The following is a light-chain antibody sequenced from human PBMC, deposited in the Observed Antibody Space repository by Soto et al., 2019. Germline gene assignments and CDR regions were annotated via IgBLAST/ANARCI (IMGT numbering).Light chain of an antibody. Sequence: QSALAHPASVSGSPGQSITISCTGTSSDVGDYNYVSWYQQVPGKAPKVMIYEVSNRPSWVSNRFSGSNYGITASLTISGLQAEDEADYYCSSYTSSSTYVFGTGTKVTVL. CDR2: EVS. J-gene: IGLJ1*01. CDR3: SSYTSSSTYV. V-gene: IGLV2-14*01. CDR1: SSDVGDYNY.